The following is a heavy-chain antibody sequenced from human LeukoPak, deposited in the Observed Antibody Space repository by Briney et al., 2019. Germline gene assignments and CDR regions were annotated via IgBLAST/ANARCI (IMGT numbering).Heavy chain of an antibody. V-gene: IGHV3-30*18. D-gene: IGHD2-15*01. CDR2: ISYDGSNK. J-gene: IGHJ5*02. Sequence: GGSLRLSCAASGFTFSSYGMHWVRQAPGKGLEWVAVISYDGSNKCYADSVKGRFTISRDNSKNTLYLQMNSLRAEDTAVYYCAKDAVYCSGGSCYSGWFDPWGQGTLVTVSS. CDR3: AKDAVYCSGGSCYSGWFDP. CDR1: GFTFSSYG.